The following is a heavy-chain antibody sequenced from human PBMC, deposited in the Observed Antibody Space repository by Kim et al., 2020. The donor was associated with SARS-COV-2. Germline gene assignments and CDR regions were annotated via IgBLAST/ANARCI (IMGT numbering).Heavy chain of an antibody. D-gene: IGHD3-16*01. CDR1: GGSISSGGYY. J-gene: IGHJ4*02. Sequence: SETLSLTCTVSGGSISSGGYYWSWIRQHPGKGLEWIGYIYYSGSTYYNPSLKSRVTISVDTAKNQFSLKLSSVTAADTAVYYCARVGTQASSFMITFGGAFDYWGQGTLVTVSS. CDR3: ARVGTQASSFMITFGGAFDY. CDR2: IYYSGST. V-gene: IGHV4-31*03.